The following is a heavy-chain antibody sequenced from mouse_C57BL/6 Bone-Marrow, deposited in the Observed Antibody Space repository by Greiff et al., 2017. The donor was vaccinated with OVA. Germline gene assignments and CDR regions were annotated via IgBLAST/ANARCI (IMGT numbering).Heavy chain of an antibody. V-gene: IGHV5-4*01. CDR2: ISDGGSYT. D-gene: IGHD1-1*01. CDR1: GFTFSSYA. J-gene: IGHJ1*03. CDR3: ARGYYPGYFEV. Sequence: EVHLVESGGGLVKPGGSLKLSCAASGFTFSSYAMSWVRQTPEKRLEWVATISDGGSYTYYPDNVKGRFTISRDNAKNNLYLQMSHLKSEDTAMYYCARGYYPGYFEVWGTGTTVTVSS.